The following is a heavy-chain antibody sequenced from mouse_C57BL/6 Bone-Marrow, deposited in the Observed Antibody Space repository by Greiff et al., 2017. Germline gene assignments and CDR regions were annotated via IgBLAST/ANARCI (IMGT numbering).Heavy chain of an antibody. V-gene: IGHV1-15*01. CDR2: IDPETGGT. D-gene: IGHD2-3*01. Sequence: QVQLKQSGAELVRPGASVTLSCKASGYTFTDYEMHWVKQTPVHGLEWIGAIDPETGGTAYNQKFKGKAILTADKSSSTAYMELRSLTSEDSAVYYCTSRYESYVYYAMDYWGRGTAVTVSS. CDR1: GYTFTDYE. CDR3: TSRYESYVYYAMDY. J-gene: IGHJ4*01.